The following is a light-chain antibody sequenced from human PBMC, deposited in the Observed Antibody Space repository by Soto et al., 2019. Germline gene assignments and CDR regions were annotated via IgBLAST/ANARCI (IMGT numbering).Light chain of an antibody. V-gene: IGKV3-20*01. Sequence: EIVVTEYPVARSFSPGARATLSCRASQSVSNNFLACDQHRPGQAPRLLIYGPSTRATGIPDRFSGSGSGIDFTLTISRLETEDFAVYYCQQYGSSGTFGQRAKVDI. CDR2: GPS. CDR3: QQYGSSGT. CDR1: QSVSNNF. J-gene: IGKJ1*01.